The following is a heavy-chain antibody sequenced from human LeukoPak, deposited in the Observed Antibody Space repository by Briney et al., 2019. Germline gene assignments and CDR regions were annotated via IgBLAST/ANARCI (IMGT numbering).Heavy chain of an antibody. J-gene: IGHJ4*02. CDR1: GYTFTAFY. CDR2: INPNSGGT. D-gene: IGHD6-13*01. CDR3: ARGYSSSWLDY. Sequence: ASVKVSCKASGYTFTAFYMHWVRQAPGQGLKWMGRINPNSGGTKYAQKFQGRVTMTTDTSINTAYLELSRLRSDDTAVYYCARGYSSSWLDYWGQGTLVTVSS. V-gene: IGHV1-2*06.